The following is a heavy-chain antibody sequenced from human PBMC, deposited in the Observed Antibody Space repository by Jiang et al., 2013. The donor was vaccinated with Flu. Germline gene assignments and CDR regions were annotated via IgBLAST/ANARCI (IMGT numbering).Heavy chain of an antibody. Sequence: SLRLSCAASGFTFDDYAMHWVRQAPGKGLEWVSGISWNSGSIGYADSVKGRFTISRDNAKNSLYLQMNSLRAEDTALYYCAKDSAAGINYYYYYGMDVWGQGTTVTVSS. CDR1: GFTFDDYA. J-gene: IGHJ6*02. CDR3: AKDSAAGINYYYYYGMDV. V-gene: IGHV3-9*01. CDR2: ISWNSGSI. D-gene: IGHD6-13*01.